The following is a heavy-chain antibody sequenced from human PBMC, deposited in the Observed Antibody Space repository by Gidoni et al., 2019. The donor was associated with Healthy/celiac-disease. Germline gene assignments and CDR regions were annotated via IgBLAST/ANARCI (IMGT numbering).Heavy chain of an antibody. CDR2: ISYDGSHN. D-gene: IGHD6-13*01. V-gene: IGHV3-30*18. CDR3: AKPIDSSSWYDLAY. J-gene: IGHJ4*02. Sequence: QVQLVESGVGVVQPGRALRRYCAAAGFTLSSYGMPWVRQAPGQGLEWVAVISYDGSHNYYADSVKCRFTISRDNSMTTLYLQMNSLRAEDTAVYYCAKPIDSSSWYDLAYWGQGTLVTVSS. CDR1: GFTLSSYG.